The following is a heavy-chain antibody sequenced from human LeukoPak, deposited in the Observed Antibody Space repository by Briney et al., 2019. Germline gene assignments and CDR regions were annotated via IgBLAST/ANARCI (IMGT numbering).Heavy chain of an antibody. Sequence: SGTLSLTCAVYGESFRGYYWTWIRQTPGKGLEWIGEIDHIGRTTYNPSLKSRVTISVDTSKNQFSLRLTSVTASDTAVYYCARGDYGSGTYLWGSWGQGILVTVSP. D-gene: IGHD3-10*01. CDR2: IDHIGRT. CDR1: GESFRGYY. V-gene: IGHV4-34*01. J-gene: IGHJ5*02. CDR3: ARGDYGSGTYLWGS.